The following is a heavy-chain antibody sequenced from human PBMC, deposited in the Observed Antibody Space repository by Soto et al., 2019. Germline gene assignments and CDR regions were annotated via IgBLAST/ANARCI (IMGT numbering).Heavy chain of an antibody. V-gene: IGHV3-48*01. Sequence: GGSLRLSCAASGFTFSSYSMNWVRQAPGKGLEWVSYISSSSSTIYYADSVKGRFTISRDNAKNSLYLQMNSLRAEDTAVYYCARVQDAEWFGELLPFSHVFDYWGQGTLVTVSS. J-gene: IGHJ4*02. D-gene: IGHD3-10*01. CDR1: GFTFSSYS. CDR2: ISSSSSTI. CDR3: ARVQDAEWFGELLPFSHVFDY.